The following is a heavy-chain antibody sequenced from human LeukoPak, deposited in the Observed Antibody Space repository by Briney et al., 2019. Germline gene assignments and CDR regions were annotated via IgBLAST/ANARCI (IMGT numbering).Heavy chain of an antibody. CDR3: ARDLDCSGGSCYSPNWFDP. CDR2: ISAYNGNT. J-gene: IGHJ5*02. V-gene: IGHV1-18*01. Sequence: ASAKVSCKASGYTFTSYGISWVRQAPGQGLEWMGWISAYNGNTNYAQKLQGRVTMTTDTSTSTAYMELRSLRSDDTAVYYCARDLDCSGGSCYSPNWFDPWGQGTLVTVSS. D-gene: IGHD2-15*01. CDR1: GYTFTSYG.